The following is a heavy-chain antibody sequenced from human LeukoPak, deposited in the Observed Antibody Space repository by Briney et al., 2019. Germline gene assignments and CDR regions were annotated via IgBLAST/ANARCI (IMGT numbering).Heavy chain of an antibody. J-gene: IGHJ6*02. CDR2: INPNSGGT. V-gene: IGHV1-2*02. CDR1: GYTFTGYY. D-gene: IGHD2-2*01. Sequence: ASVKVSCKASGYTFTGYYMHWVRQAPGQGLEWMGWINPNSGGTNYAQKFQGRVTMTRDTSISTAYMELSRLRSDDTAVYYCARKGRPAWGDIVVVPAAGPPYGMDVWGQGTTVTVSS. CDR3: ARKGRPAWGDIVVVPAAGPPYGMDV.